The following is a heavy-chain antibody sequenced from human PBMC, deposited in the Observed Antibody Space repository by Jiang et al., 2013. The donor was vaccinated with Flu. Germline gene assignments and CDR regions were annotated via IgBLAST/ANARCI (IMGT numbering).Heavy chain of an antibody. CDR2: IIVIFGIA. J-gene: IGHJ6*02. Sequence: GIIVIFGIANYAQKFQGRVTITADESTSTAYMELSSLRSEDTAVYYCARVSSYSSNFYYYDMDVWGQGTTVTVSS. CDR3: ARVSSYSSNFYYYDMDV. V-gene: IGHV1-69*01. D-gene: IGHD6-13*01.